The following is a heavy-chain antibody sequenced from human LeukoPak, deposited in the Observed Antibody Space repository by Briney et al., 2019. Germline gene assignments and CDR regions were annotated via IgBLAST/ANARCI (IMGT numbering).Heavy chain of an antibody. Sequence: PSETLSLTCSVSGGSISSGGYYWSWIRQHPGKGLGWIGYIYYGGSTYYNPSLKSRVTISVDTSKNQFSLKLSSVTAADAAVYYCATSSTSLDYYGLDVWGQGTTVTVSS. D-gene: IGHD2-2*01. CDR3: ATSSTSLDYYGLDV. CDR1: GGSISSGGYY. J-gene: IGHJ6*02. CDR2: IYYGGST. V-gene: IGHV4-31*03.